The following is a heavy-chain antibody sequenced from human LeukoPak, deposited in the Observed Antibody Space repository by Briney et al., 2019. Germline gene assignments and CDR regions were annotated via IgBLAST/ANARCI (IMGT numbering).Heavy chain of an antibody. CDR3: AKDHSPYSSGVADY. Sequence: SGGSLRLSCAASGFTFSSYWMSWVRQAPGKGLEWVANIKQDGSEKYYVDSVKGRFTISRDNSKNTLYLQMNSLRAEDTAVYYCAKDHSPYSSGVADYWGQGTLVTVSS. V-gene: IGHV3-7*03. D-gene: IGHD6-19*01. CDR2: IKQDGSEK. J-gene: IGHJ4*02. CDR1: GFTFSSYW.